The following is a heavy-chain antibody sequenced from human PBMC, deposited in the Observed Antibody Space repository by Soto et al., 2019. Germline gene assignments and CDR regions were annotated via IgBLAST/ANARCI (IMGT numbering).Heavy chain of an antibody. CDR1: GYILSSYN. D-gene: IGHD2-21*02. V-gene: IGHV1-46*01. Sequence: QVQLVQSGAEVKEPGASVKVSCKASGYILSSYNMHWVRQAPGQGLEWMGIINPSGGRTSYAQKLQDRDTKTRDTSTSTVYMELSSLSSEDTAVYYCARTYCAADCPRRDFDYWGQGTLVTVSS. CDR3: ARTYCAADCPRRDFDY. J-gene: IGHJ4*02. CDR2: INPSGGRT.